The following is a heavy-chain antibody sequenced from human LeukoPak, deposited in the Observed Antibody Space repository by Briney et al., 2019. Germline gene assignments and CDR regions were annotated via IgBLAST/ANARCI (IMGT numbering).Heavy chain of an antibody. D-gene: IGHD3-10*01. J-gene: IGHJ5*02. CDR2: IYYSGST. CDR3: ATMSYGSARWFDP. V-gene: IGHV4-39*01. CDR1: GGSISSSSYY. Sequence: SETLSLTCTVSGGSISSSSYYWGWIRQPPGKGLEWIGSIYYSGSTYYNPSLKSRVTISVDTSKNQFSLKLSSVTAADTAVYYCATMSYGSARWFDPWGQGTLVTVSS.